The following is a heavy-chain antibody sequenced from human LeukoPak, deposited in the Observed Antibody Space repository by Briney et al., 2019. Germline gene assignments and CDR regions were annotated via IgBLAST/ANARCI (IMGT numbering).Heavy chain of an antibody. V-gene: IGHV3-23*01. CDR1: GFTFSSYA. D-gene: IGHD2/OR15-2a*01. CDR2: IRGSGGST. J-gene: IGHJ3*02. CDR3: AKDVIDAYPLDAFDI. Sequence: PGGSLRVSCAASGFTFSSYAMSWVRQAPGKGLEWVSVIRGSGGSTHYADSVKGRFTISRDNSKNTLSLQMNSLRAEDTAIYYCAKDVIDAYPLDAFDIWGQGTMVTVSS.